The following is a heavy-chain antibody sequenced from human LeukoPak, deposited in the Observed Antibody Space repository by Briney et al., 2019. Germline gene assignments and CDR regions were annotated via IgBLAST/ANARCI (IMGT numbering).Heavy chain of an antibody. D-gene: IGHD3-3*01. CDR3: AKGLAAGSQYFDY. CDR1: GFTFSTYG. CDR2: VGSDGINT. V-gene: IGHV3-23*01. Sequence: PGGSLRLSCEASGFTFSTYGMSWVRQAPGKGLEWVSAVGSDGINTAYADSVKGRFTISRDNSKNTLYLQLSSLRAEDTAVHYCAKGLAAGSQYFDYWGQGTLVTVSS. J-gene: IGHJ4*02.